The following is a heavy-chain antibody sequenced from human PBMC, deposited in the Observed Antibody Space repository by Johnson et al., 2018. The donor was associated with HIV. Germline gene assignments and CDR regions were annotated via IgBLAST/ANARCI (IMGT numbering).Heavy chain of an antibody. J-gene: IGHJ3*02. V-gene: IGHV3-66*01. Sequence: VQLMESGGGLVQPGGSLRLSCGASGFTVSSNYMTWVRQAPGKGLDWVSVIYSGGSTYYADSVKGRFTFSRDNSKNTLYLQMNSLRAEDTAVYYCARDPDIWGQGTMVTVSS. CDR1: GFTVSSNY. CDR3: ARDPDI. CDR2: IYSGGST.